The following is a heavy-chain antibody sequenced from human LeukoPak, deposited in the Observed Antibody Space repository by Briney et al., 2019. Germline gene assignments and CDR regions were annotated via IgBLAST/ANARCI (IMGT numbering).Heavy chain of an antibody. CDR3: ARDYGGNSVPGFDY. J-gene: IGHJ4*02. V-gene: IGHV1-2*02. D-gene: IGHD4-23*01. CDR2: INPNSGGT. Sequence: ASVKVSCKASGYTLTGYYMHWVRQAPGQGLEWMGWINPNSGGTNYAQKFQGRVTMTRDTSTSTAYMELSRLRSDDTAVYYCARDYGGNSVPGFDYWGQGTLVTVSS. CDR1: GYTLTGYY.